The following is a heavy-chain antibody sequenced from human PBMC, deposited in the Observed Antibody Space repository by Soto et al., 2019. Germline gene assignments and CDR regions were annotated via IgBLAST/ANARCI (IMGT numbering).Heavy chain of an antibody. V-gene: IGHV3-23*01. D-gene: IGHD3-10*01. Sequence: EVQLLESGGGLVQPGGSLRLSCAASGFTFNNYAMTWVRQAPGKGLEWASAISGGGDTTSYADSVKGRFTVSRDGSKNTLYLKMSSLRAEDTALYYCANGRGGSGSLTPRVDFWGQGTLVTVSS. CDR2: ISGGGDTT. J-gene: IGHJ4*02. CDR1: GFTFNNYA. CDR3: ANGRGGSGSLTPRVDF.